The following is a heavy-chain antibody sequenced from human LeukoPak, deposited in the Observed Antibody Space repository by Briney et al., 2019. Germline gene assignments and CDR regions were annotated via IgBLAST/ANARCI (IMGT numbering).Heavy chain of an antibody. J-gene: IGHJ6*04. Sequence: PGGSLRLSCAASGFTFSDYYMSWIRQVPGKGLEWVSYISSSSSYTNYADSVKGRFTISRDNAKNSLFLQMNSLRAEDTAVYYCARSLAYYDILTGYYYYYYYGMDVWGKGTTVTVSS. V-gene: IGHV3-11*06. D-gene: IGHD3-9*01. CDR1: GFTFSDYY. CDR3: ARSLAYYDILTGYYYYYYYGMDV. CDR2: ISSSSSYT.